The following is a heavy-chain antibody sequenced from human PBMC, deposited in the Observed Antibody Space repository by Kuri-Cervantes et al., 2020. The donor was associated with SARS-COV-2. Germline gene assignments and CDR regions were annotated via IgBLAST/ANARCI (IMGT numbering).Heavy chain of an antibody. Sequence: GGSLRLSCAASGFTFSNHYTSWVRQAPGKGLEWVSYSSGNSGYTNYADSVKGRFTISRDNSKNTLYLQMNSLRAEDTAVYYCATGGVKWELPSGRFDYWGQGTLVTVSS. CDR3: ATGGVKWELPSGRFDY. CDR1: GFTFSNHY. J-gene: IGHJ4*02. V-gene: IGHV3/OR16-9*01. CDR2: SSGNSGYT. D-gene: IGHD1-26*01.